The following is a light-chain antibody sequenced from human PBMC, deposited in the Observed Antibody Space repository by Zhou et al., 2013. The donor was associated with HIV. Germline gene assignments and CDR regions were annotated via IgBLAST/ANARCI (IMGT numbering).Light chain of an antibody. CDR3: QQSYSTPLT. Sequence: DIQMTQTPSTVSASIGGRVTISCRASQSVATYVNWYQQKPGTAPKVVIYAASTLQNGVPSRFIGSGSGTEFTLTISSLQPEDFATYFCQQSYSTPLTFGGGTKVEI. CDR1: QSVATY. CDR2: AAS. J-gene: IGKJ4*01. V-gene: IGKV1-39*01.